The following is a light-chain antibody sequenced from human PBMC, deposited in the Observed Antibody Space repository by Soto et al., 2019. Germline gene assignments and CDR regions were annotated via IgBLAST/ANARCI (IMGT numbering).Light chain of an antibody. CDR3: QQRSNWPPIT. CDR1: QSVSNNY. CDR2: GAF. V-gene: IGKV3D-20*02. J-gene: IGKJ5*01. Sequence: EIVLTQSPGTLSLSPWERATLSCRASQSVSNNYLAWYQQKSGQAPRLLIYGAFSRANGIPVRFSGGGSGTDFTLTISRLEPEDFAVYYCQQRSNWPPITFGQGTRLEIK.